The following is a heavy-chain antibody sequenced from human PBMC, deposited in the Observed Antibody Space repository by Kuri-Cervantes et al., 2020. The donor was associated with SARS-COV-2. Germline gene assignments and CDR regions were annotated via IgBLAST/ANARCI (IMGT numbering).Heavy chain of an antibody. Sequence: GESLKISCAASGFTFSSYSMNWVRQAPGKGLEWVSSISSSSSYIYYADSVKGRFTISRDNSKNTLYLQMNSLRAEDTAVYYCAKDEVITGTPLDYWGQGTLVTVSS. V-gene: IGHV3-21*01. J-gene: IGHJ4*02. CDR3: AKDEVITGTPLDY. CDR2: ISSSSSYI. CDR1: GFTFSSYS. D-gene: IGHD1-7*01.